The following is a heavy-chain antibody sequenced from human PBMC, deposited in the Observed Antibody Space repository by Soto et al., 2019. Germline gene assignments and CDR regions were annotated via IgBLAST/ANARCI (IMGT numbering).Heavy chain of an antibody. D-gene: IGHD2-2*01. Sequence: EVQLLESGGGLVQPGGSLRLSCAASGFTFSSYAMSWVRQAPGKGLEWVSAISGSGGSTYYADSVKGRFTISRDNSKNSLYLQMNSLRAEDTAVYYCAREILGYCSSTSCYPAYYYYGMDVWGQGTTVTVSS. CDR2: ISGSGGST. J-gene: IGHJ6*02. CDR3: AREILGYCSSTSCYPAYYYYGMDV. CDR1: GFTFSSYA. V-gene: IGHV3-23*01.